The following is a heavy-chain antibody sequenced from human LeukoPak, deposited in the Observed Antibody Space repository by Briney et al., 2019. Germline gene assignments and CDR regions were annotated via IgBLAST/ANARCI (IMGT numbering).Heavy chain of an antibody. CDR3: ARLYYYDSSGYSYFDY. Sequence: SETLSLTCAVSGGSISSSNRWSWVRQPPGKGLEWIGEIYHSGSTNYNPSLKSRVTISVDKSKNQFSLKLSSVTAADTAVYYCARLYYYDSSGYSYFDYWGQGTLVTVSS. CDR1: GGSISSSNR. J-gene: IGHJ4*02. D-gene: IGHD3-22*01. V-gene: IGHV4-4*02. CDR2: IYHSGST.